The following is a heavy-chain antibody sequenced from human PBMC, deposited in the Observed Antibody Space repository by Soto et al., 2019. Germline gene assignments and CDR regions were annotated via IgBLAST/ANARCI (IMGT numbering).Heavy chain of an antibody. V-gene: IGHV4-4*07. CDR1: GVSISSSF. CDR3: ARDRIALAGFDY. D-gene: IGHD6-19*01. Sequence: QVQLQESGPGMVKPSETLSLTCTVSGVSISSSFWSWIRQPAGKGLEYIGRIYSSGSTNQNPSLKSRLTMSVDTCKNQFSLRLSSVTAADTAVYYCARDRIALAGFDYWGHGTLVTVSS. J-gene: IGHJ4*01. CDR2: IYSSGST.